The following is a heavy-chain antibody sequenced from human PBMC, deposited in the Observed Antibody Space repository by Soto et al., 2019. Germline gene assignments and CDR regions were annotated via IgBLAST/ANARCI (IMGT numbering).Heavy chain of an antibody. V-gene: IGHV2-5*02. CDR2: IYWDDDK. D-gene: IGHD1-1*01. Sequence: QITLKESGPTLVKPTQTLTLTCTFSGFSLSTGGVGVGWIRQPPGKALEWLALIYWDDDKRYSPSLKSKLTTTQDTSKNQVVLILTNMAPVDTATYYCAHRASPTDLEGQFYHYDYYYGLDVWGQGTTVTVSS. CDR3: AHRASPTDLEGQFYHYDYYYGLDV. J-gene: IGHJ6*02. CDR1: GFSLSTGGVG.